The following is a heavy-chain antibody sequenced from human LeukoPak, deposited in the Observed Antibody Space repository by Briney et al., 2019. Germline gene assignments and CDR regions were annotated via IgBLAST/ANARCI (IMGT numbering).Heavy chain of an antibody. J-gene: IGHJ2*01. V-gene: IGHV3-9*01. Sequence: GGSLRLSCAASGFTFSSYSMNWVRQAPGKGLEWVSGISWNSGSIGYADSVKGRFTISRDNAKNSLYLQMNSLRAEDTALYYCAKITSRRYDILTGSKGWYFDLWGRGTLVTVSS. D-gene: IGHD3-9*01. CDR2: ISWNSGSI. CDR1: GFTFSSYS. CDR3: AKITSRRYDILTGSKGWYFDL.